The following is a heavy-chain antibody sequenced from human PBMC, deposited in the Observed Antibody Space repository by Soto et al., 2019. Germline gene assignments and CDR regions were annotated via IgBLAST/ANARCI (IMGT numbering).Heavy chain of an antibody. V-gene: IGHV4-4*07. CDR1: GGSISSYY. D-gene: IGHD3-22*01. CDR3: ARDSYDSSGYSLAYFDY. CDR2: IYTSGST. Sequence: PSETLSLTCTVSGGSISSYYWSWIRQPAGKGLEWIGRIYTSGSTNYNPSLKSRVTMSVDTSKNQFSLKLSSVTAADTAVYYCARDSYDSSGYSLAYFDYWGQGTLVTVSS. J-gene: IGHJ4*02.